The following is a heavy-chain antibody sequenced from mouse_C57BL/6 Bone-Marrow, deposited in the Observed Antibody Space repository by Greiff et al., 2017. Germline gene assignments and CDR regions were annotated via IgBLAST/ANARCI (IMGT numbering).Heavy chain of an antibody. J-gene: IGHJ4*01. V-gene: IGHV1-59*01. Sequence: QVQLQQPGAELVRPGTSVKLSCKASGYTFTSYWMHWVKQRPGQGLEWIGVIDPSDSYTNYNQKFKGKATLTVDTSSSTAYVQLSSLTSEDSAVXYCARRLLQFLDYWGQGTSVTVSS. CDR3: ARRLLQFLDY. CDR1: GYTFTSYW. CDR2: IDPSDSYT. D-gene: IGHD2-12*01.